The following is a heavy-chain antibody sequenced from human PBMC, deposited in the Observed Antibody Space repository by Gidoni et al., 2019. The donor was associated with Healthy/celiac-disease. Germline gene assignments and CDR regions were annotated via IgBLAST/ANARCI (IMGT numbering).Heavy chain of an antibody. CDR2: ISYDGSNK. D-gene: IGHD3-16*01. CDR3: AREREGEATAFDY. V-gene: IGHV3-30-3*01. CDR1: GFTFSSYA. J-gene: IGHJ4*02. Sequence: QVQLVESGGGVVQPGRSLRLYCAASGFTFSSYAMHWVRQAPGKGLEWVAVISYDGSNKYYADSVKGRFTISRDNSKNTLYLQMNSLRAEDTAVYYCAREREGEATAFDYWGQGTLVTVSS.